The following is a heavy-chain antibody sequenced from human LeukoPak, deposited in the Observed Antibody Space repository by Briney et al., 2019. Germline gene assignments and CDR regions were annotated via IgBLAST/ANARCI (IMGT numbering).Heavy chain of an antibody. Sequence: ASVKVSCKASGGTFSSYAISWVRQAPGQGLEWMGGIIPIFGTANYAQKFQGRVTITAGESTSTAYMELSSLRSGDTAVYYCAREGYYYGSGSYFNYWGQGTLVTVSS. CDR3: AREGYYYGSGSYFNY. CDR2: IIPIFGTA. CDR1: GGTFSSYA. V-gene: IGHV1-69*13. J-gene: IGHJ4*02. D-gene: IGHD3-10*01.